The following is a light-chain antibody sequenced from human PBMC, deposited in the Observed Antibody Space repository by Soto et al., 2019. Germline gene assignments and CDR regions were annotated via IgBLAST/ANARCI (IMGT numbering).Light chain of an antibody. CDR1: QSVNNN. CDR2: DVS. Sequence: EKVMTQSPATLSVSPGERATLSCRASQSVNNNLVWYQQIPGRAPRLLIYDVSTRATGIPARFSGSGSETEFTLTISSLQSEDFGIYFCHQYNVWPATFGQGTRLEIK. CDR3: HQYNVWPAT. V-gene: IGKV3-15*01. J-gene: IGKJ5*01.